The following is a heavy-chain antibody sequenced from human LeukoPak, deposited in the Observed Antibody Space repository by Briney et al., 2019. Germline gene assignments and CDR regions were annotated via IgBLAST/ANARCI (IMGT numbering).Heavy chain of an antibody. J-gene: IGHJ4*02. CDR2: ISYDGSNK. V-gene: IGHV3-30*18. CDR1: GFTLSSYE. CDR3: AKGGGYCSGGSCYDY. Sequence: PGGSLRLSCAASGFTLSSYEMNWVRQAPGKGLEWVAVISYDGSNKYYADSVKGRFTISRDNSKNTLYLQMNSLRAEDTAVYYCAKGGGYCSGGSCYDYWGQGTLVTVSS. D-gene: IGHD2-15*01.